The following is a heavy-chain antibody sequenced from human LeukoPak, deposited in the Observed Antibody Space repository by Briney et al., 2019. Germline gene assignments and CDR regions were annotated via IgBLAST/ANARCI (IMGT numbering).Heavy chain of an antibody. D-gene: IGHD5-18*01. CDR1: GFTVSSKY. J-gene: IGHJ4*02. Sequence: GGSLRLSCAASGFTVSSKYMSWVRQAPGKGLEWVSVIYSGGSTYYADSVKGRFTISRDNSKNTLYLQMNSLRAEDTAVYYCAKDVGYSHGYSFDYWGQGTQVTVSS. CDR2: IYSGGST. CDR3: AKDVGYSHGYSFDY. V-gene: IGHV3-66*01.